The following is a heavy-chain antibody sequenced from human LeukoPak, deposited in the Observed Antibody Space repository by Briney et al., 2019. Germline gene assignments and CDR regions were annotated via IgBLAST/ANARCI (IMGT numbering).Heavy chain of an antibody. CDR2: IWYDGSND. V-gene: IGHV3-33*01. D-gene: IGHD3-16*01. J-gene: IGHJ6*02. CDR3: ARNQQLGGHSYYYYGMDV. Sequence: GGSLRLSCAASGFTFSSFGMYWVRQAPGKGLEWVAVIWYDGSNDDYADSVKGRFTISRDNSKNTLYLQMNSLRADDTAIYYCARNQQLGGHSYYYYGMDVWGQGTTVTVSS. CDR1: GFTFSSFG.